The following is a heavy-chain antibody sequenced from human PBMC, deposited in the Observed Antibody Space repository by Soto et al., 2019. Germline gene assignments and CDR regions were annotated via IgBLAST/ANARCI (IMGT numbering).Heavy chain of an antibody. CDR3: VKDEGIEAMDV. CDR2: ITSSGSYV. CDR1: GFTFSRNT. J-gene: IGHJ6*02. D-gene: IGHD3-3*02. V-gene: IGHV3-21*01. Sequence: GGSLRLSCVTSGFTFSRNTMNWVRQAPGKGLEWVASITSSGSYVYYADSVKGRFSASRDNAKNSLSLQMDSLRPDDTAIYFCVKDEGIEAMDVWGQGATVTVSS.